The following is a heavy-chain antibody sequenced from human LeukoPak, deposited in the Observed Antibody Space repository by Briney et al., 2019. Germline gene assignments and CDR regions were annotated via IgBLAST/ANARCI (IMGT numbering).Heavy chain of an antibody. CDR2: IYYSGST. D-gene: IGHD2-15*01. CDR1: GGSISSYY. Sequence: PSETLSLTCTVSGGSISSYYWSWIRQPPGKGLEWIGYIYYSGSTNYNPSLKSRVTISVNTSKNQFSLKLSSVTAADTAVYYCARHLTYCSGGSCYSSYFDYWGQGTLVTVSS. J-gene: IGHJ4*02. CDR3: ARHLTYCSGGSCYSSYFDY. V-gene: IGHV4-59*08.